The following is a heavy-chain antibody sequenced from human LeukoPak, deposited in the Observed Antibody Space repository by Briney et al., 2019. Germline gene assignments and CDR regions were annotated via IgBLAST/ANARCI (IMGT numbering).Heavy chain of an antibody. J-gene: IGHJ4*02. CDR3: ASGVVPAVSHY. D-gene: IGHD2-2*01. V-gene: IGHV4-34*01. CDR1: GGSFSGYY. CDR2: INRSGTT. Sequence: PSETLSLTCAVYGGSFSGYYWSWIRQPPGKGLEWIGEINRSGTTKYNPSLKSRVTISVDTSKNQFSLKLSSVTAADTAVYYCASGVVPAVSHYWGQGTLVTVSP.